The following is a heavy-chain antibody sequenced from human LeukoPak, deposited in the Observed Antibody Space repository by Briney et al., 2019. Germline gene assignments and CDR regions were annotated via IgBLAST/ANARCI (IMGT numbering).Heavy chain of an antibody. J-gene: IGHJ6*03. Sequence: ASETLSLTCTVSGGSISSYYWSWIRQPPGKGLEWIGYIYYSGSTNYNPSLKSRVTISVDTSKNQFPLKLSSVTAADTAVYYCARVLGSGSYYGGPDYYYMDVWGKGTTVTVSS. CDR3: ARVLGSGSYYGGPDYYYMDV. D-gene: IGHD3-10*01. CDR1: GGSISSYY. CDR2: IYYSGST. V-gene: IGHV4-59*01.